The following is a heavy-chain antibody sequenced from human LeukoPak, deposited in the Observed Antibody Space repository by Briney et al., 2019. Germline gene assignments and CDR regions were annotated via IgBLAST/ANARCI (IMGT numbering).Heavy chain of an antibody. J-gene: IGHJ3*02. V-gene: IGHV3-30*02. D-gene: IGHD3-22*01. CDR2: IRYDGSNK. CDR1: GFTFSSYG. CDR3: AKDGYYYDSKGAFDI. Sequence: GGSLRLSCASSGFTFSSYGMHWVRQAPGKGLKWVAFIRYDGSNKYYADSVKGRFTISRDNSKNTLYLQMNSLRAEDTAVYYCAKDGYYYDSKGAFDIWGQGTMVTVSS.